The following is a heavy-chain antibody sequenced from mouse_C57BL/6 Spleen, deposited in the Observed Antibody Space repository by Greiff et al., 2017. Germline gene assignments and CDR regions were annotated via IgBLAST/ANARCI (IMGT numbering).Heavy chain of an antibody. J-gene: IGHJ4*01. CDR1: GFTFSDYY. D-gene: IGHD6-2*01. Sequence: EVQRVESEGGLVQPGSSMKLSCTASGFTFSDYYMAWVRQVPEKGLEWVANINYDGSSTYYLDSLKSRFIISRDNAKNILYLQMSSLKSEDTATYYCARGGSLYAMDYWGQGTSVTVSS. CDR2: INYDGSST. CDR3: ARGGSLYAMDY. V-gene: IGHV5-16*01.